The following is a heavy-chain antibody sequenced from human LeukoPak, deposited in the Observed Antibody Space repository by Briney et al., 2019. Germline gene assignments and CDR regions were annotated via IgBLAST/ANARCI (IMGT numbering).Heavy chain of an antibody. D-gene: IGHD1-1*01. CDR3: ARAGQLERRYYYYYAMDV. V-gene: IGHV1-18*01. J-gene: IGHJ6*02. CDR2: MSAYNGNT. CDR1: GYTFTSYG. Sequence: ASVKVSCKASGYTFTSYGISWVRQAPGQGLEWMGWMSAYNGNTNYAQKLQDRVTMTTDASTSTAYMELRSLRSDDTAVYYCARAGQLERRYYYYYAMDVWGQGTTVTVSS.